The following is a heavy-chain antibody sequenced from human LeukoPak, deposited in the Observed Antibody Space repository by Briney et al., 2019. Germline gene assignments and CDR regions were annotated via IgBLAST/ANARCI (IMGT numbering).Heavy chain of an antibody. CDR3: ARAGELLWFGELRGFFDY. J-gene: IGHJ4*02. Sequence: ASVKVSCKASAYIFTAYYMHWVRQAPGQGLEWLGWINPNSGGTNYAQSFQGRVTMTRDTSISTAYMELSRLRSDDTAVYYCARAGELLWFGELRGFFDYWGQGTLVTVSS. CDR1: AYIFTAYY. CDR2: INPNSGGT. D-gene: IGHD3-10*01. V-gene: IGHV1-2*02.